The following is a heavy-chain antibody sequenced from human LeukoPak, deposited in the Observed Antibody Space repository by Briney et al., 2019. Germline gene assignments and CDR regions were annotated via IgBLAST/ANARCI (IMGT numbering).Heavy chain of an antibody. CDR3: ARGQYYGSGSDYLLRFVYYFDY. Sequence: PSETLSLTCAVYGGSFSGYYWSWIRQPPGKGLEWIGEINHSGSTNYNPSLKSRVTISVDTSKNQFSLKLSSVTAADTAVYYCARGQYYGSGSDYLLRFVYYFDYWGQGTLVTVSS. CDR1: GGSFSGYY. CDR2: INHSGST. V-gene: IGHV4-34*01. J-gene: IGHJ4*02. D-gene: IGHD3-10*01.